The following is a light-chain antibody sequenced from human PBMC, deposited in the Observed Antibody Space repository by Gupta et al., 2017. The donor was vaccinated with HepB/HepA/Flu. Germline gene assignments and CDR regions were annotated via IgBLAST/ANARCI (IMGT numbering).Light chain of an antibody. V-gene: IGKV3-20*01. CDR2: GAS. J-gene: IGKJ1*01. CDR1: QSVNSNY. CDR3: HQDGSSPRT. Sequence: EIVLTQFPGTLSLSPGERATLSCRASQSVNSNYLAWYQQKLGQAPRVLIYGASSRATGIPDRFSGSGSGTDFTLTISRLEPEDFAVYYCHQDGSSPRTFGQGTKVEIK.